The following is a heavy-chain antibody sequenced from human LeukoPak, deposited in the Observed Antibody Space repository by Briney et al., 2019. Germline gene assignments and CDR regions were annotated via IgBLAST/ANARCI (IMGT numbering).Heavy chain of an antibody. CDR1: GGSISSGDYY. CDR3: AKVQYQQPINWFDP. D-gene: IGHD6-13*01. J-gene: IGHJ5*02. Sequence: KPSETLSLTCTVSGGSISSGDYYWSWIRQPPGKGLEWIGYIYYSGCTYYNPSLKSRVTISVDTSKNQFSLKLSSVTAADTAVYYCAKVQYQQPINWFDPWGQGTLVTVSS. V-gene: IGHV4-30-4*01. CDR2: IYYSGCT.